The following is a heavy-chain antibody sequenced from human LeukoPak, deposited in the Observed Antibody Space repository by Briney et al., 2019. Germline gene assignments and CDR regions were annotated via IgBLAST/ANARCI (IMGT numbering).Heavy chain of an antibody. V-gene: IGHV1-8*01. D-gene: IGHD3-22*01. CDR1: GYTFTSYTFTSYD. Sequence: ASVKVSCKASGYTFTSYTFTSYDIHWVRQATGQGLEWMGWMNPNSGNAGYAQKFQGRVTMTRNTSITTAYMELSSLRSEDTAVYYCARGHGYYDSSGYYTYAFDMWGQGTMVTVSS. CDR2: MNPNSGNA. CDR3: ARGHGYYDSSGYYTYAFDM. J-gene: IGHJ3*02.